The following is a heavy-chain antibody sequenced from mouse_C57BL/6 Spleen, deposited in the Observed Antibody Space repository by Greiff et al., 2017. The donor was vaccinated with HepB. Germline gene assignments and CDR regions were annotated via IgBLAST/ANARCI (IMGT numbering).Heavy chain of an antibody. CDR3: ARGAGSSYPLYWYFDV. CDR2: IYPGSGST. D-gene: IGHD1-1*01. J-gene: IGHJ1*03. CDR1: GYTFTSYW. V-gene: IGHV1-55*01. Sequence: VQLQQPGAELVKPGASVKMSCKASGYTFTSYWITWVKQRPGQGLEWIGDIYPGSGSTNYNEKFKSKATLTVDTSSSTAYMQLSSLTSEDSAVYYCARGAGSSYPLYWYFDVWGTGTTVTVSS.